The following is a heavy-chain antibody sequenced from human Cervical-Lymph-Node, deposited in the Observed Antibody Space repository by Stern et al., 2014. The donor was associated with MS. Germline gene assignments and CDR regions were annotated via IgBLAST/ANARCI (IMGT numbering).Heavy chain of an antibody. CDR2: INTSGTS. CDR1: GGSISSGSYY. Sequence: QVQLQESGPGLVKPSQTLSLTCTVSGGSISSGSYYWSWIRQPAGKGLEWIGRINTSGTSHYNPSLKSRVTISTDTSENQFSLNLSSVTAADTAMYYCARENGYSYAYELDYWGQGSLVTVSS. D-gene: IGHD5-18*01. J-gene: IGHJ4*02. V-gene: IGHV4-61*02. CDR3: ARENGYSYAYELDY.